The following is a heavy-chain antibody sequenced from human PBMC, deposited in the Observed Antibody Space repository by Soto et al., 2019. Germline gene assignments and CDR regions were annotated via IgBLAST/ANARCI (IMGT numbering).Heavy chain of an antibody. CDR2: ISYDGSNK. J-gene: IGHJ4*02. D-gene: IGHD6-19*01. Sequence: QVQLVESGGGVVQPGRSLRLSCAASGFSFSSYGMQWVRQAPGKGLEWVAVISYDGSNKYYADSVKDRLTISRDNSKKTLYLQMNSLRADDTAVYDCVAGQYFLDSCGQGTLVTVSS. V-gene: IGHV3-30*03. CDR1: GFSFSSYG. CDR3: VAGQYFLDS.